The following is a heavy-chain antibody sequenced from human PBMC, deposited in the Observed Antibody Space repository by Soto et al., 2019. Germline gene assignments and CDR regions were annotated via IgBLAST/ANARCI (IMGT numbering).Heavy chain of an antibody. CDR3: ARGMHMDPWLTVTTVIDY. CDR2: ISSSSSYI. Sequence: GGSLRLSCAASGFTFSSYSMNWVRQAPGKGLEWVSSISSSSSYIYYEDSVKGRFTISRDNAKNSLYLQMNSLRAEDTAVYYCARGMHMDPWLTVTTVIDYWGQGTLVTVSS. D-gene: IGHD4-17*01. CDR1: GFTFSSYS. V-gene: IGHV3-21*01. J-gene: IGHJ4*02.